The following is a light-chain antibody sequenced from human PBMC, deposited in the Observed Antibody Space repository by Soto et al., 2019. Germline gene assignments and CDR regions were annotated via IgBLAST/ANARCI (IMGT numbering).Light chain of an antibody. V-gene: IGKV3D-20*01. CDR1: QSVSSNY. CDR3: HQYGSTPQT. J-gene: IGKJ1*01. CDR2: AAS. Sequence: EIVLTQSPATLSLSPGERATLSCGASQSVSSNYLAWYQHKPGLAPRLVIFAASTRATGIPDRFSGSGSGTDFTLTINRLEPEDFAIYYCHQYGSTPQTFGQGTMVEVK.